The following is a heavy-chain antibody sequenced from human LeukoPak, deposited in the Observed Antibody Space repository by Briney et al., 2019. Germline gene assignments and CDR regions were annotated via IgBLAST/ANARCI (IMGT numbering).Heavy chain of an antibody. J-gene: IGHJ4*02. D-gene: IGHD2-2*01. Sequence: SETLSLTCAVYGGSFSGYYWSWIRQPPGKGLEWIGEINHSGSTNYNPSLKSRVTISVDTSKNQFSLKLSSVTAADTAVYYCARRSTSCYALDYWGQGTLVTVSS. CDR3: ARRSTSCYALDY. CDR2: INHSGST. CDR1: GGSFSGYY. V-gene: IGHV4-34*01.